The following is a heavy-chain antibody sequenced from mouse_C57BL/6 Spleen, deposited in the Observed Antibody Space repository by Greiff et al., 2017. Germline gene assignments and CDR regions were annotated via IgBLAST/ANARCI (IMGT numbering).Heavy chain of an antibody. V-gene: IGHV5-4*03. D-gene: IGHD1-1*01. CDR1: GFTFSSYA. CDR3: ASVTTVVANYAMDY. J-gene: IGHJ4*01. Sequence: EVKLMESGGGLVKPGGSLKLSCAASGFTFSSYAMSWVRQTPEKRLEWVATISDGGGYTYYPDNVKGRFTISRYNAKNNLYLHMSHLKSEATAMYYCASVTTVVANYAMDYWGQGTSVTVSS. CDR2: ISDGGGYT.